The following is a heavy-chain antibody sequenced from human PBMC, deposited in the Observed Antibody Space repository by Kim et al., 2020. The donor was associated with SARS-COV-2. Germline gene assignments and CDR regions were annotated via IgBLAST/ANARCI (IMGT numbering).Heavy chain of an antibody. V-gene: IGHV5-51*01. Sequence: SPSFQGQVTISTDKSISTAYLQWSSLKASDTAMYYCARGTEQLIPNWFDPWGQGTLVTVSS. D-gene: IGHD6-13*01. J-gene: IGHJ5*02. CDR3: ARGTEQLIPNWFDP.